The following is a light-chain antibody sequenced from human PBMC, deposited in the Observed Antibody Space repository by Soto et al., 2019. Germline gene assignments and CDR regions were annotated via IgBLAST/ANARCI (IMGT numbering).Light chain of an antibody. Sequence: QSVLTQPASVSGSPGQSITISCTGTSSDIGSYNLVSWYQQHPGKAPKLMIYGDTKRPSGVSNRFSGSKSGNTASLTISGLQAEDEADYYCCSYAGSSLVVFGGGTKVTVL. CDR2: GDT. CDR1: SSDIGSYNL. V-gene: IGLV2-23*01. CDR3: CSYAGSSLVV. J-gene: IGLJ2*01.